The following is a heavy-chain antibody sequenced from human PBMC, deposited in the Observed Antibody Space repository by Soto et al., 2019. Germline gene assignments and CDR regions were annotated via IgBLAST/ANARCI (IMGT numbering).Heavy chain of an antibody. V-gene: IGHV3-30*04. D-gene: IGHD3-10*01. CDR1: GFTFDNYD. CDR3: AGDKSFYFGSGSFPYDAFDV. J-gene: IGHJ3*01. Sequence: GGSLRLSCAASGFTFDNYDVHWVRQAPGKGLQWVSMISYDGRKEYYADSVKGRFTVSRDNSKNTLYLQMNSLRTEDTAVYYCAGDKSFYFGSGSFPYDAFDVWGQGTMVTVSS. CDR2: ISYDGRKE.